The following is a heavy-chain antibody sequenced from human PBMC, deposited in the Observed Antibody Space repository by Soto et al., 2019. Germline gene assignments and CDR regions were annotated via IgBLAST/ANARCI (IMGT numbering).Heavy chain of an antibody. J-gene: IGHJ6*04. CDR2: ISSNGGST. D-gene: IGHD3-3*01. Sequence: PGGSLRLSCAASGFTFSSYAMHWVRQAPGKGLEYVSAISSNGGSTYYANSVKGRFTISGDNSKNTLYLQMGSLRAEDMAVYYCARVGDFWSGYSQMDVWGKGTTVTVSS. V-gene: IGHV3-64*01. CDR1: GFTFSSYA. CDR3: ARVGDFWSGYSQMDV.